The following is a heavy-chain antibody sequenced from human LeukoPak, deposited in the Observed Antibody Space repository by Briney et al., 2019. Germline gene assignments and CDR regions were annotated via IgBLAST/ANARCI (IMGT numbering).Heavy chain of an antibody. CDR1: GFTFSSYG. CDR3: AKGLDR. Sequence: GRSLRLSCAAPGFTFSSYGMHWVRQAPGKGLEWVAVISYDGSNKYYADSVKGRFTISRDNSKNTLYLQMNSLRAEDTAVYYCAKGLDRWGQGTLVTVSS. J-gene: IGHJ5*02. CDR2: ISYDGSNK. V-gene: IGHV3-30*18.